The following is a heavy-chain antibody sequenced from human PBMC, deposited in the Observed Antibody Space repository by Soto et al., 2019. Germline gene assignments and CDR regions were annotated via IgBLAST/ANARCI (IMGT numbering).Heavy chain of an antibody. D-gene: IGHD3-10*01. V-gene: IGHV2-5*02. CDR3: GYRVGGPYGSAWGWFDP. CDR2: IYWDDDK. Sequence: QITLKESGTTLVKPTETLTLTCTFSGFSLSTTGMGVGWIRQPPGKALEWLALIYWDDDKRYRPSLRSRLTITKDTSNNRVVLIMTTMDPADTATDDCGYRVGGPYGSAWGWFDPWGQATLVTVSS. J-gene: IGHJ5*02. CDR1: GFSLSTTGMG.